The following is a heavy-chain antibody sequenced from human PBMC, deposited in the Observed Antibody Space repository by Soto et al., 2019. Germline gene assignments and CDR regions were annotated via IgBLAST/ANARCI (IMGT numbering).Heavy chain of an antibody. V-gene: IGHV5-51*01. CDR2: IYPGDSDT. J-gene: IGHJ4*02. CDR3: ARRGGWLQGLYYFDY. D-gene: IGHD5-12*01. CDR1: GYSFTSYW. Sequence: GESLKISCKGSGYSFTSYWIGWVRQMPGKGLEWMGIIYPGDSDTRYSPSFQGQVTISADKSISTAYLQWSSLKASDTAMYYCARRGGWLQGLYYFDYWGQGTLVTVSS.